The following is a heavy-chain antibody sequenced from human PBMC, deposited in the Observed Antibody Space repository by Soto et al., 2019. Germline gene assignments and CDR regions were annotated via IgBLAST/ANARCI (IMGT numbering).Heavy chain of an antibody. Sequence: GASVKVSCKASGGTFSSYAISWVRQAPGQGLEWMGGIIPIFGTANYAQKFQGRVTITADESTSTAYMELSSLRSEDTAVYYCARDGHRWDYYGMDVWGQGTTVTVSS. CDR3: ARDGHRWDYYGMDV. V-gene: IGHV1-69*13. D-gene: IGHD1-26*01. CDR1: GGTFSSYA. CDR2: IIPIFGTA. J-gene: IGHJ6*02.